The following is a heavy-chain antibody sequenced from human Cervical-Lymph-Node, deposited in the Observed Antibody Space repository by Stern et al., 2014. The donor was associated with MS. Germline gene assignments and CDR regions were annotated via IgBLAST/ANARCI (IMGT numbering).Heavy chain of an antibody. Sequence: QLQLQESGPGLVKPSETLSLTCTVSGGSISTYYWSWIRQPPGKGLEWIGYIYYGGSPNYNPSLKSRVTISVDTSKNQFSLKLSSVTTADTAVYYCARGIAVTGRKAFDIWGQGTMVTVSS. V-gene: IGHV4-59*01. CDR2: IYYGGSP. J-gene: IGHJ3*02. D-gene: IGHD6-19*01. CDR1: GGSISTYY. CDR3: ARGIAVTGRKAFDI.